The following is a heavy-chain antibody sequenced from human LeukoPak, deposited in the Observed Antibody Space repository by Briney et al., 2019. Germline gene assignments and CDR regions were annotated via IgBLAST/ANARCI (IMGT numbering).Heavy chain of an antibody. D-gene: IGHD3-3*01. Sequence: GASVKVSCKASGGTFSSYAISWVRQAPGQGLEWMGGIIPIFGTANYAQKFQGRVTITTDESTSTAYMELSSLRSEDTAVYYCASSYLWSGYWYYFDYWGQGTLVTVSS. CDR2: IIPIFGTA. CDR3: ASSYLWSGYWYYFDY. V-gene: IGHV1-69*05. CDR1: GGTFSSYA. J-gene: IGHJ4*02.